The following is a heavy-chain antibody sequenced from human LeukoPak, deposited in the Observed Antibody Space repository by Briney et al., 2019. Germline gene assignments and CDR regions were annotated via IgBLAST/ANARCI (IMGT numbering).Heavy chain of an antibody. V-gene: IGHV5-51*01. CDR1: GYSFTSYW. J-gene: IGHJ4*02. D-gene: IGHD3-3*01. Sequence: GESLKISCKGSGYSFTSYWIGWVRQMPGKGLEWMGIIYPGDSDTRYSPSFQGQVTISADKSISTAYLQWSSLKASDTAMYYCARPVTTITIFGVVTEYFDYWGQRTLVTVSS. CDR3: ARPVTTITIFGVVTEYFDY. CDR2: IYPGDSDT.